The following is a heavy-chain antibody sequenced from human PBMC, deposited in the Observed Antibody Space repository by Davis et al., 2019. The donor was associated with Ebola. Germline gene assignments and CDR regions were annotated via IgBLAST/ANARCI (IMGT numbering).Heavy chain of an antibody. V-gene: IGHV3-11*06. D-gene: IGHD3-10*01. CDR3: ARRITMVRGVIIDWYFDL. J-gene: IGHJ2*01. CDR1: EFTFTYYA. CDR2: ISSSSSYT. Sequence: GESLKISCVASEFTFTYYAMSWVRQAPGKGLEWVSYISSSSSYTNYADSVKGRFTISRDNAKNSLYMQMNSLRAEDTAVYYCARRITMVRGVIIDWYFDLWGRGTLVTVSS.